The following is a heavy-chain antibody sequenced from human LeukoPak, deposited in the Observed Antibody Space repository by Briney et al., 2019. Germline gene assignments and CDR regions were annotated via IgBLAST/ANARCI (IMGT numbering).Heavy chain of an antibody. CDR1: RFTLSSYR. D-gene: IGHD3-16*02. Sequence: GRSLTPSCPPSRFTLSSYRMNWDSQAPGKGMEWDSYISGSSSTIYYADSVKGRFTISRDNAKKSLYLQRNRLRAEDTAVYYCARRDDYVWGSYPNYFDDWGRGTLVTVSS. V-gene: IGHV3-48*01. CDR2: ISGSSSTI. J-gene: IGHJ4*02. CDR3: ARRDDYVWGSYPNYFDD.